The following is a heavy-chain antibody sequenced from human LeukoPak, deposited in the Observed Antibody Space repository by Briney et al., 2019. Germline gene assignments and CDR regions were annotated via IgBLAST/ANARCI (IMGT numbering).Heavy chain of an antibody. J-gene: IGHJ4*02. V-gene: IGHV1-69*04. CDR1: GYTFTSYG. D-gene: IGHD3-22*01. CDR3: ARDRVYYYDSSGYLIDY. Sequence: GASVKVSCKASGYTFTSYGISWVRQAPGQGLEWMGRIIPIFGIANYAQKFQGRVTVTADKSTSTAYMELSSLRSEDTAVYYCARDRVYYYDSSGYLIDYWGQGTLVTVSS. CDR2: IIPIFGIA.